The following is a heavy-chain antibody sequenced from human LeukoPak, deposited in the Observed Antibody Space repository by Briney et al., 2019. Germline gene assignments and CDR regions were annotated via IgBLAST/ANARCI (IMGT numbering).Heavy chain of an antibody. CDR1: GFSFSSYE. J-gene: IGHJ3*02. D-gene: IGHD6-19*01. V-gene: IGHV3-30-3*01. CDR3: ARDRSSGWYRRGGDAFDI. CDR2: ISYDGSNK. Sequence: GGSLRLSCAASGFSFSSYEMNWVRQAPPKELEWVAVISYDGSNKYYADSVKGRFTISRDNSKNTLYLQMNSLRAEDTAVYYCARDRSSGWYRRGGDAFDIWGQGTMVTVSS.